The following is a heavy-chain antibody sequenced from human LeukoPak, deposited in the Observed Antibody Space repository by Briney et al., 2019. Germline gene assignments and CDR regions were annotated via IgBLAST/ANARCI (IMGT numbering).Heavy chain of an antibody. CDR3: ARHVRSSRAGYFDY. CDR2: IYYSGST. D-gene: IGHD1-26*01. J-gene: IGHJ4*02. Sequence: PSETLSLTCTVSGGSLSSSSYYWGWIRQPPGKGLEWLGSIYYSGSTYYNPSLKSRVTISVDTSKNQFSLKLSSVTAADTAVYYCARHVRSSRAGYFDYWGQGTLVTVSS. V-gene: IGHV4-39*01. CDR1: GGSLSSSSYY.